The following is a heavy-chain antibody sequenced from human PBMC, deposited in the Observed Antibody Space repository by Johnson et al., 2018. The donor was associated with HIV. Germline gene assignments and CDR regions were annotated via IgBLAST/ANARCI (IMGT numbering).Heavy chain of an antibody. CDR1: GFSFSGSA. CDR2: ISYDGSNK. V-gene: IGHV3-30*14. D-gene: IGHD6-6*01. J-gene: IGHJ3*02. Sequence: QVQLVESGGGVVQPGRSLRLSCAASGFSFSGSAMHWVRQAPGKGPEWVAGISYDGSNKYYADSVKGRFTISRDNSKNTLYLQMNSLRAEDTAVYYCARDLTEYSSSADAFDIWGQGTMVTVS. CDR3: ARDLTEYSSSADAFDI.